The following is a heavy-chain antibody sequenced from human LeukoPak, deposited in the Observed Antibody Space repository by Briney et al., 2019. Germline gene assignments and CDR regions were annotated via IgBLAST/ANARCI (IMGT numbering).Heavy chain of an antibody. CDR3: ARAPIAVAGTVVDYYYMDV. Sequence: SVKVSCKASGGTFSSYAISWVRQAPGQGLEWMGGIIPIFGTANYAQKFQGRVTITADKSTSTAYMELSSLRSEDTAVYYCARAPIAVAGTVVDYYYMDVWGKGTTVTVSS. CDR2: IIPIFGTA. D-gene: IGHD6-19*01. J-gene: IGHJ6*03. V-gene: IGHV1-69*06. CDR1: GGTFSSYA.